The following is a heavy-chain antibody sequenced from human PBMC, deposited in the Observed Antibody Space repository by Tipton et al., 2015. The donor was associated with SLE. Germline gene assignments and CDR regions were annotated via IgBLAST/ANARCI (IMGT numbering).Heavy chain of an antibody. D-gene: IGHD5-12*01. Sequence: GSLRLSCAASGFVFTSYTMSWVRQAPGKGLEWVSSISSSTIYILYADSVKGRFTISRDNAKNSLDLQMNSLRAEDSAIYFCATGGGYSGYDYDAFDIWGQGTVVTVSS. J-gene: IGHJ3*02. CDR2: ISSSTIYI. CDR3: ATGGGYSGYDYDAFDI. V-gene: IGHV3-21*01. CDR1: GFVFTSYT.